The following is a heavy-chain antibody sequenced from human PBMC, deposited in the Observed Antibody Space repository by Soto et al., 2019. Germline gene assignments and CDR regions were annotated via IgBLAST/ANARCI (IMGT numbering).Heavy chain of an antibody. Sequence: PGESLKISCKGSGYSFTSYWIGWVRQMPGKGLEWMGIIYPGDSDTRYSPSFQGQVTISADKSISTAYLQWSSLKASDTAMYYCAMPTTVTESGYYYYYYMDVWGKGTTVTVSS. V-gene: IGHV5-51*01. CDR3: AMPTTVTESGYYYYYYMDV. CDR2: IYPGDSDT. CDR1: GYSFTSYW. J-gene: IGHJ6*03. D-gene: IGHD4-4*01.